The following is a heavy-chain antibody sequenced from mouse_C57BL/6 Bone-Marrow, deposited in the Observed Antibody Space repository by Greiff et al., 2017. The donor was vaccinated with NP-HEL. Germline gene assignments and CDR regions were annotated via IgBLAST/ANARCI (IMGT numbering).Heavy chain of an antibody. CDR3: ARYGNGNFDV. Sequence: QVQLKESGPELVKPGASVKISCKASGYSFTSYYIHWVKQRPGQGLEWIGWIYPGSGNTKYNEKFKGKATLTADTSSSTAYMQLSSLTSEDSAVYYCARYGNGNFDVWGTGTTVTVSS. J-gene: IGHJ1*03. D-gene: IGHD2-1*01. CDR1: GYSFTSYY. V-gene: IGHV1-66*01. CDR2: IYPGSGNT.